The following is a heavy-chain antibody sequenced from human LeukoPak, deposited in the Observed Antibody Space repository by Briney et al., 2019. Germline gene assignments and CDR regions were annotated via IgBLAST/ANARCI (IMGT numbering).Heavy chain of an antibody. CDR1: GDIVSSNNVT. CDR3: ARRLTQYDCFDP. Sequence: SQTLSLTCTISGDIVSSNNVTWNWIRQSPSRGLEWLGRTYYRSTWYNDYAVSVRGRITVNPVTSKNQFSLHLNSVTPEDTAVYYCARRLTQYDCFDPWGQGILVTVSS. D-gene: IGHD2-2*01. J-gene: IGHJ5*02. V-gene: IGHV6-1*01. CDR2: TYYRSTWYN.